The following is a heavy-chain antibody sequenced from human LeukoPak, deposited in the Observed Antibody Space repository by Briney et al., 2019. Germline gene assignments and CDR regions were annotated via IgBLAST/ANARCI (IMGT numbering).Heavy chain of an antibody. CDR3: ARSLGYCSGGSCYHHHFGC. V-gene: IGHV4-59*08. J-gene: IGHJ4*02. D-gene: IGHD2-15*01. Sequence: SETLSLTCTVSGGSISNYYWSWIRQPPGKGLEWIGYIHYSGSTSYNPSLKSRVTISVDTSKNQFSLKLSSVTAADTAVYYCARSLGYCSGGSCYHHHFGCWGQGTLVTVSS. CDR2: IHYSGST. CDR1: GGSISNYY.